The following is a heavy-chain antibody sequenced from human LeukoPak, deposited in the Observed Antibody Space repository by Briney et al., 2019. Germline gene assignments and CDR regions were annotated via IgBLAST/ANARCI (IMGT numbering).Heavy chain of an antibody. J-gene: IGHJ4*02. D-gene: IGHD3-22*01. Sequence: SETLSLTCTVSGGSISSYYWSWIRQPPGQGLEWIGYIYYSGSTNYNPSLKSRVTISVDTSKNQFSLKLSSVTAADTAVYYCARGLLDSSGYYADYWGQGTLVTVSS. CDR1: GGSISSYY. CDR3: ARGLLDSSGYYADY. CDR2: IYYSGST. V-gene: IGHV4-59*01.